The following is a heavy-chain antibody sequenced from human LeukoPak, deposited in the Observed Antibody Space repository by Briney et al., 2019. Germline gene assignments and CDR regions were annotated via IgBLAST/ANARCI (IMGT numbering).Heavy chain of an antibody. CDR2: IFYDGSS. D-gene: IGHD3-10*01. CDR1: GGSISNSNYY. CDR3: ASPGSYSLRGFDY. V-gene: IGHV4-39*01. J-gene: IGHJ4*02. Sequence: SETLSLTCIVSGGSISNSNYYWGWIRQPPGRGLEWIGSIFYDGSSDYNPSLKSRVTISVDTSKNKFSLKVNSVTAADTAVYYCASPGSYSLRGFDYWGQGTLVTVSS.